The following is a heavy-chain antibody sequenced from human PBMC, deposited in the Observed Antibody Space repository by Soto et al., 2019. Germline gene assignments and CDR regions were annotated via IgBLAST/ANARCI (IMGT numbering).Heavy chain of an antibody. CDR1: GGSISSVGYY. Sequence: TLSLTCTVSGGSISSVGYYWSWIRQHPGKGLEWIGYIYYSGSTYYHPSLKSRVTISVDTSKNQFSLKLSSVTAADTAVYYCARTGGTKERSTNWFDXWGQGTLVTVSX. CDR2: IYYSGST. CDR3: ARTGGTKERSTNWFDX. D-gene: IGHD2-8*02. V-gene: IGHV4-31*03. J-gene: IGHJ5*02.